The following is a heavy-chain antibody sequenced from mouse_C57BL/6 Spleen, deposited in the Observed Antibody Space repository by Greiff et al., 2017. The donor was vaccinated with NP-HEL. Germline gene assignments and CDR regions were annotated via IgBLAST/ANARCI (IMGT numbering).Heavy chain of an antibody. CDR1: GYSFTDYN. CDR2: INPNYGTT. D-gene: IGHD2-3*01. J-gene: IGHJ4*01. Sequence: EVQGVESGPELVKPGASVKISCKASGYSFTDYNMNWVKQSNGKSLEWIGVINPNYGTTSYNQKFKGKATLTVDQSSSTAYMQLNSLTSEDSAVYYCARSDGYPNYYAMDYWGQGTSVTVSS. V-gene: IGHV1-39*01. CDR3: ARSDGYPNYYAMDY.